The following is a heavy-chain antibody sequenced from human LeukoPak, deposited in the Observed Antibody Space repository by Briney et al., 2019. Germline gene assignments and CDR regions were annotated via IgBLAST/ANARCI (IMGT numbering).Heavy chain of an antibody. CDR2: IKSKTDGGTT. CDR3: TTDCSSTSCSIDY. D-gene: IGHD2-2*01. Sequence: PGGSLRLSCAASGFTFSNAWVSWVRQAPGKGLEWVGRIKSKTDGGTTDYAAPVKGRFTISRDDSKNTLYLQMNSLKTEDTAVYYRTTDCSSTSCSIDYWGQGTLVTVSS. CDR1: GFTFSNAW. J-gene: IGHJ4*02. V-gene: IGHV3-15*01.